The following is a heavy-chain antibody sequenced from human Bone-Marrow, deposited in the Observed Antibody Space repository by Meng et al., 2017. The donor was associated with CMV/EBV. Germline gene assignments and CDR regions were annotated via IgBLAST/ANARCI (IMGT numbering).Heavy chain of an antibody. V-gene: IGHV1-69*05. CDR1: GGTFSSYA. Sequence: SVKVSCKASGGTFSSYAISWVRQAPGQGLEWMGGIIPIFGTANYAQKFQGRVTITTDESTSTAYMELSSLRSEDTAMYYCARHGEIASRPLRPFYYYYYGMDVWGQGTSVTVSS. CDR3: ARHGEIASRPLRPFYYYYYGMDV. J-gene: IGHJ6*02. D-gene: IGHD6-6*01. CDR2: IIPIFGTA.